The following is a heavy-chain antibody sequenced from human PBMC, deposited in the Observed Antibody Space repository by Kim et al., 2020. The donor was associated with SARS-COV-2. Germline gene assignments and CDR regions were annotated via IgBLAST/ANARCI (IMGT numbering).Heavy chain of an antibody. CDR3: ARGVSVVQAAILVRYYCDN. CDR1: GFTFSSYG. V-gene: IGHV3-30*03. Sequence: GGSLRLSCAASGFTFSSYGMHWVRQAPDKGLEWVAVISYDGSKKYYADSVKGRFTISRDNSKNTLSLQMNSLTAEDTAVYYCARGVSVVQAAILVRYYCDNWGQGTPVPVS. CDR2: ISYDGSKK. D-gene: IGHD2-2*02. J-gene: IGHJ4*02.